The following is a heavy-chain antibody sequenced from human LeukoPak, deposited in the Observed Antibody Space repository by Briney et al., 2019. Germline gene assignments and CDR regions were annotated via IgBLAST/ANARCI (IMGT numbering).Heavy chain of an antibody. CDR3: ARDRRGRTIFGY. CDR2: IYYSGST. J-gene: IGHJ4*02. Sequence: SETLSLTCTVSGGSISSSSYYWGWIRQPPGKGLEWIGSIYYSGSTYYNPSLKSRATISVDTSKNQFSLKLSSVTAAHTAVYYCARDRRGRTIFGYWGQGTLVTVSS. V-gene: IGHV4-39*07. D-gene: IGHD3-3*01. CDR1: GGSISSSSYY.